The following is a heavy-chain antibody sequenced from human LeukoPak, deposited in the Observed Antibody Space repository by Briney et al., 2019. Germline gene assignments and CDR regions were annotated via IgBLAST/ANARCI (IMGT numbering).Heavy chain of an antibody. D-gene: IGHD3-10*01. CDR3: AKEGADLLWFGDNWFDP. CDR2: ISGSGGST. Sequence: GGSLRLSCAASGFTFSSYAMSWVRQAPGKGLEWVSAISGSGGSTYYADSVKGRFTISRDNSKNTVYLQMNSLRAEDTAVYYCAKEGADLLWFGDNWFDPWGQGTLVTVSS. J-gene: IGHJ5*02. V-gene: IGHV3-23*01. CDR1: GFTFSSYA.